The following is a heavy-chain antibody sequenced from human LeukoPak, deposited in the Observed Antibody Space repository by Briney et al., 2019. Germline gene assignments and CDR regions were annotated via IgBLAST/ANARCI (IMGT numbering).Heavy chain of an antibody. CDR3: AKAGNLGRGWYYFDY. D-gene: IGHD6-19*01. CDR2: ISGSGGST. J-gene: IGHJ4*02. Sequence: PGGSLRLSCAASGFTFSSYAVSWVRQAPGKGLERVSSISGSGGSTYYADSVRGRFTISRDNSQNKVYMQMNRLRADDTAVYYCAKAGNLGRGWYYFDYWGQGTLVTVSS. V-gene: IGHV3-23*01. CDR1: GFTFSSYA.